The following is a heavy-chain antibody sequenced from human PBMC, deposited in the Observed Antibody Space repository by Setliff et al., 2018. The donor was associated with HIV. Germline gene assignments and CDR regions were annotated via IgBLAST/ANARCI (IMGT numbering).Heavy chain of an antibody. CDR1: ADTFSSYA. D-gene: IGHD3-22*01. CDR2: IIPIFGTA. CDR3: ARASRWLFRTGTYYFDY. J-gene: IGHJ4*02. Sequence: GASVKVSCKASADTFSSYAISWVRQAPGQGLEWMGGIIPIFGTANYAQKFQGRVTITADESTSTAYMELSRLRSDDTAVYYCARASRWLFRTGTYYFDYWGQGTLVTVSS. V-gene: IGHV1-69*13.